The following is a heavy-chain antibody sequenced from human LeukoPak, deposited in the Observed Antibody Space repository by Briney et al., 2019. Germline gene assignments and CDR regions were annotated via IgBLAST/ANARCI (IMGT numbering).Heavy chain of an antibody. CDR3: ARDYGGNSVWDY. CDR1: GGSISSDSYY. CDR2: IYHSGAT. D-gene: IGHD4/OR15-4a*01. Sequence: PSETLSLTRTVSGGSISSDSYYWAWIRQPPGEGLEWIGYIYHSGATYYNLSLKSRVTISVDISKNQFSLKLSSVTAADTAVYYCARDYGGNSVWDYWGQGTLVTVSS. J-gene: IGHJ4*02. V-gene: IGHV4-30-2*01.